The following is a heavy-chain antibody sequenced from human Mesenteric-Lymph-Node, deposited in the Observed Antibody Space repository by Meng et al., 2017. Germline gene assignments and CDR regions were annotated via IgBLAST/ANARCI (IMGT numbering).Heavy chain of an antibody. CDR2: ISYDGSNK. CDR3: ARFYGSGTFEVHDY. CDR1: GFTFSSYA. Sequence: GESLKISCAASGFTFSSYAMHWVRQAPGKGLEWVAVISYDGSNKYYADSVKGRFTISRDNSKNTLYLQMNSLRAEDTAVYYCARFYGSGTFEVHDYWGQGTLVTVSS. V-gene: IGHV3-30*04. D-gene: IGHD3-10*01. J-gene: IGHJ4*02.